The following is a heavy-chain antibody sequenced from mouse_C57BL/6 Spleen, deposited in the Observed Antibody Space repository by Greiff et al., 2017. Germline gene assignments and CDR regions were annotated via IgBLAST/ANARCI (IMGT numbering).Heavy chain of an antibody. CDR1: GYTFTSYG. CDR2: IYPRSGNT. J-gene: IGHJ3*01. CDR3: ARLWDGFAY. V-gene: IGHV1-81*01. D-gene: IGHD4-1*01. Sequence: LQQSGAELARPGASVKLSCKASGYTFTSYGISWVKQRTGQGLEWIGEIYPRSGNTYYNEKFKGKATLTADNSSSTAYMELPSLTSEDAAVYFCARLWDGFAYWGQGTLVTVSA.